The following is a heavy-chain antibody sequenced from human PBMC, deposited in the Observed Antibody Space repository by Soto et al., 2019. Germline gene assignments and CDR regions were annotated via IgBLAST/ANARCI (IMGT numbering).Heavy chain of an antibody. CDR3: ARSIVVVTALDY. CDR1: GYTFTSYA. D-gene: IGHD2-21*02. V-gene: IGHV1-3*01. CDR2: INAGNGNT. Sequence: ASVKVSCEASGYTFTSYAMHWVRQAPGQRLEWMGWINAGNGNTKYSQKFQGRVTITRDTSASTACMELSSLRSEDTAVYYCARSIVVVTALDYWGQGTLVTVS. J-gene: IGHJ4*02.